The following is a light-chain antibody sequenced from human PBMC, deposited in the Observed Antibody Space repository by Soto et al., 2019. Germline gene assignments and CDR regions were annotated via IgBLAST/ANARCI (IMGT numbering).Light chain of an antibody. CDR2: DAS. CDR3: QQYDVPPIT. V-gene: IGKV3-20*01. CDR1: QSIRSER. J-gene: IGKJ5*01. Sequence: EIVLTQSPDTLSLSPRERSTLSCRVSQSIRSERLAWYQQKPGQAPRLVMFDASSRATGFPQRFIGSGSGTDFTLTITRLEPEDFAVYYCQQYDVPPITFGLGTRLEI.